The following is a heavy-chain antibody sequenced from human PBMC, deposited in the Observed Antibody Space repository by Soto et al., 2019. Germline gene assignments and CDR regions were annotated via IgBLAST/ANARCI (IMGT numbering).Heavy chain of an antibody. CDR3: ARGLATLPVFAFDI. CDR1: GFSLSTSGVG. CDR2: IYWSGDE. V-gene: IGHV2-5*01. J-gene: IGHJ3*02. D-gene: IGHD6-6*01. Sequence: SGPTLVNPTPTLTLTCSFSGFSLSTSGVGVGWIRQSPGKALEWLALIYWSGDEHYRPSLKSRLSIIKDTSKNHVVLMMTDMDPVDTATYYCARGLATLPVFAFDIWGQGTMVTVSS.